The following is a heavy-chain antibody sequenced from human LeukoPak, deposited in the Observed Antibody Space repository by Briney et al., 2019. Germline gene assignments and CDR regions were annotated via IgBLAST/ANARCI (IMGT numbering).Heavy chain of an antibody. D-gene: IGHD2-15*01. J-gene: IGHJ4*02. V-gene: IGHV1-18*01. CDR2: ISGYTGAT. CDR1: GYTFTSYG. Sequence: ASVKVSCKASGYTFTSYGISWVRQAPGQGLDWMGWISGYTGATHYSVKLQDRLTVTTDTSTNTAYMELRSLRSADTAVYFCARDTPGLAKLFDYWGQGTLVTVSS. CDR3: ARDTPGLAKLFDY.